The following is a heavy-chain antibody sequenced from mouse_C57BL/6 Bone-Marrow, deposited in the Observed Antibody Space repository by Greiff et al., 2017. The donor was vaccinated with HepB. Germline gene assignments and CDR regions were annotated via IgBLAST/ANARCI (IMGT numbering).Heavy chain of an antibody. CDR2: ISDGGSYT. Sequence: EVNVVESGGGLVKPGGSLKLSCAASGFTFSSYAMSWVRQTPEKRLEWVATISDGGSYTYYPDNVKGRFTISRDNAKNNLYLQMSHLKSEDTAMYYCARGSPLAWFAYWGQGTLVTVSA. V-gene: IGHV5-4*03. J-gene: IGHJ3*01. CDR1: GFTFSSYA. CDR3: ARGSPLAWFAY.